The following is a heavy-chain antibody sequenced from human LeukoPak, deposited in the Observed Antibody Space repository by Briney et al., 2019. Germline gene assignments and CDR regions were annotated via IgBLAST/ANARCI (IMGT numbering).Heavy chain of an antibody. CDR2: ITYSGST. J-gene: IGHJ4*02. CDR1: GGSISSSTYY. CDR3: ARQGVGATDC. V-gene: IGHV4-39*01. Sequence: PSATLSLTCTVSGGSISSSTYYWAWIRQSPGKGLEWIGSITYSGSTYYNPSLESRVTISVDTSKNQFSLRLISVTAVDTAVYYCARQGVGATDCWGQGTLVTVSS. D-gene: IGHD1-26*01.